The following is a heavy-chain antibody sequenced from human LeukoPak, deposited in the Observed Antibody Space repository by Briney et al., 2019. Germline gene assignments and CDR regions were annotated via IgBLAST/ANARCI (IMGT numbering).Heavy chain of an antibody. J-gene: IGHJ5*02. CDR1: GFTFSSYG. Sequence: GGSLRLSCAASGFTFSSYGMHWVRQAPGKGLEWVAVIWYDGSNKYYADSVKGRFTISRDNSKNTLYLQMNSLRAEDTAVYYCARVPGPNYYDSSGYEVRWFDPWGQGTLVTVSS. V-gene: IGHV3-33*01. D-gene: IGHD3-22*01. CDR2: IWYDGSNK. CDR3: ARVPGPNYYDSSGYEVRWFDP.